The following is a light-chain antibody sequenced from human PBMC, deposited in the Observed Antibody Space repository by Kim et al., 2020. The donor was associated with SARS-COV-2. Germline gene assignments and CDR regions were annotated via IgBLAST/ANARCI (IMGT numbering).Light chain of an antibody. CDR3: SSLTSGATSVV. CDR2: DVS. Sequence: QSITIYCTGTSSDVSAYNRVSWYQQHPGKAPKLMISDVSDRPSGVSNRFSGSKSDNTASLTISGLQAEDEADYFCSSLTSGATSVVFGGGTQLTVL. J-gene: IGLJ2*01. V-gene: IGLV2-14*03. CDR1: SSDVSAYNR.